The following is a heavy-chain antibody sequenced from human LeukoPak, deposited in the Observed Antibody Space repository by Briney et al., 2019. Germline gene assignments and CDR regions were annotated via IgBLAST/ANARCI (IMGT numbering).Heavy chain of an antibody. CDR1: GFNFRRYW. V-gene: IGHV3-7*01. J-gene: IGHJ4*02. CDR3: TRVMGRAAADY. D-gene: IGHD1-26*01. Sequence: GGSLRLSCEASGFNFRRYWLSWVRQAPGKGLEWVASIKPDGSEEYYMGSVQGRFTISRDNAKNSLYLQMNSLRVEDTAVYWCTRVMGRAAADYWSQGTLVTVSS. CDR2: IKPDGSEE.